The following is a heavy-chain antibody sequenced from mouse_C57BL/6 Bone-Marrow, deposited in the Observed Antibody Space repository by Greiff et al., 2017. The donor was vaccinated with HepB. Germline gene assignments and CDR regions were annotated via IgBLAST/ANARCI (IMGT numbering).Heavy chain of an antibody. CDR2: ISDGGSYT. CDR1: GFTFSSYA. CDR3: ARDRGLGPIAY. V-gene: IGHV5-4*01. J-gene: IGHJ3*01. D-gene: IGHD4-1*01. Sequence: EVNVVESGGGLVKPGGSLKLSCAASGFTFSSYAMSWVRQTPEKRLEWVATISDGGSYTYYPDNVKGRFTLSRDNAKNNLYLQMSHLKSEDTAMYYCARDRGLGPIAYWGQGTLVTVSA.